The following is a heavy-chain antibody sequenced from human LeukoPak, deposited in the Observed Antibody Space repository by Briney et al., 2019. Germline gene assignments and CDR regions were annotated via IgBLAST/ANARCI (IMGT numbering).Heavy chain of an antibody. CDR2: IWYDGSNK. J-gene: IGHJ4*02. CDR1: GFTFSSYG. V-gene: IGHV3-33*08. CDR3: ARGGYSSSWYAYYFDY. D-gene: IGHD6-13*01. Sequence: GGSLRLSCAASGFTFSSYGMHWVRQAPGKGLEWVAVIWYDGSNKYYADSVKGRFTISRDNSKNTLYLQMDSLRAEDTAVYYCARGGYSSSWYAYYFDYWGQGTLVTVSS.